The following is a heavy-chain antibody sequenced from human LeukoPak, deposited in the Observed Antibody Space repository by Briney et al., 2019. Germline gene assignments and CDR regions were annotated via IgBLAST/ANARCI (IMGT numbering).Heavy chain of an antibody. CDR1: GGSISSSGYY. V-gene: IGHV4-39*01. D-gene: IGHD3-22*01. Sequence: PSETLSLTCTVSGGSISSSGYYWGWIRQPPGKGLEWIGSIYYSGSTYYNPSLKSRVTISVDTSKNQFSLKLSSVTAADTAVCYCARVRGRGYSYLDYWGQGTLVTVSS. J-gene: IGHJ4*02. CDR2: IYYSGST. CDR3: ARVRGRGYSYLDY.